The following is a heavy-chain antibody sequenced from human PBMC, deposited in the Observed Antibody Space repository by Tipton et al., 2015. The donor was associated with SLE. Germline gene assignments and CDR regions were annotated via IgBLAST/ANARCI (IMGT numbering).Heavy chain of an antibody. D-gene: IGHD6-6*01. CDR2: ISGSGGST. CDR1: GFTFSSYA. V-gene: IGHV3-23*01. Sequence: SLRLSCAASGFTFSSYAMSWVRQAPGKGLEWVSAISGSGGSTYYADSVKGRFTISRDNSRNTLYLQMNSLRAEDTALYYCAKDYSSSSFDYWGQGTLVTVSS. CDR3: AKDYSSSSFDY. J-gene: IGHJ4*02.